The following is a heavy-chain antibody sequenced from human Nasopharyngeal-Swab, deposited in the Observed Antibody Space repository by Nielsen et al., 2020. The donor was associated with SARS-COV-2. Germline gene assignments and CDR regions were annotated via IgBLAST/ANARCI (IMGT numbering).Heavy chain of an antibody. CDR3: VKDSSGYEFDS. Sequence: GESLKISCAASGFTFSNYAMHWVRQAPGKGLEYVSAISSTGGNTYYTDSVKGRFTISRDNSKNTLYLQMGSLRVEDTAVYYCVKDSSGYEFDSWGQGTLVTVSS. V-gene: IGHV3-64D*06. CDR2: ISSTGGNT. CDR1: GFTFSNYA. J-gene: IGHJ4*02. D-gene: IGHD3-22*01.